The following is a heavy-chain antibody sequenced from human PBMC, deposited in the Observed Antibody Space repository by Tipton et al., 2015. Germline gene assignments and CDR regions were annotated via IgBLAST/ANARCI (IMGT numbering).Heavy chain of an antibody. J-gene: IGHJ4*02. CDR3: ARVAYDSSGYYFDY. Sequence: SLRLSCAASGFTFDEYAMHWVRQSPGKGLEWVSRINADGSTTTYADSVKGRFTISRDNAKYTLYLQMNNLRAEDTAVYYCARVAYDSSGYYFDYWGQGTLVTVSS. V-gene: IGHV3-74*01. CDR1: GFTFDEYA. D-gene: IGHD3-22*01. CDR2: INADGSTT.